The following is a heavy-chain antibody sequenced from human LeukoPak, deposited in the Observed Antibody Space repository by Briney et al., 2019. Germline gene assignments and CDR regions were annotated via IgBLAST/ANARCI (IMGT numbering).Heavy chain of an antibody. CDR3: ARDEGYSSSSGGVDY. CDR2: ISDSSGTI. Sequence: GGSLRLSCTASGFTFSSYSMNWVRQAPGKGLEWVSYISDSSGTIYYADSVKGRFTISRDNAKNSLSLQMNSLRDEDTAVYYCARDEGYSSSSGGVDYWGQGTLATVSS. CDR1: GFTFSSYS. D-gene: IGHD6-6*01. V-gene: IGHV3-48*02. J-gene: IGHJ4*02.